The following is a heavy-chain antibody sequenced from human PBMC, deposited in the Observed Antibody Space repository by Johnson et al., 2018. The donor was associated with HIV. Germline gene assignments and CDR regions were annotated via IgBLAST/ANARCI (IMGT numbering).Heavy chain of an antibody. J-gene: IGHJ3*02. CDR2: IYSGGNT. CDR3: ARDSRISLIVVGSRGGFDI. CDR1: EFSFSDYS. V-gene: IGHV3-11*06. D-gene: IGHD3-22*01. Sequence: QVQLVESGGGLVKPGGSLRLSCTASEFSFSDYSLRCLRQAPGKGLEWVSIIYSGGNTYYADSVKGRFTISRDNAKNSLYLQMNSLRAEDTAVYYCARDSRISLIVVGSRGGFDIWGQGTMVTVSS.